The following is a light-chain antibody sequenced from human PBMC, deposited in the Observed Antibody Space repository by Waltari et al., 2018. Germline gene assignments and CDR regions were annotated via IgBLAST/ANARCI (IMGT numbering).Light chain of an antibody. J-gene: IGLJ3*02. CDR3: CSYAGNYVWV. CDR2: DVS. CDR1: SSDIGRYDI. Sequence: QSALTQPAAVSGSPGHSVTISCTGASSDIGRYDIVSWYQQHPGNAPKLVISDVSKRPSGVSDRFSGSKSGDTASLTISGLQFEDEADYYCCSYAGNYVWVFGGGTRLTVL. V-gene: IGLV2-23*02.